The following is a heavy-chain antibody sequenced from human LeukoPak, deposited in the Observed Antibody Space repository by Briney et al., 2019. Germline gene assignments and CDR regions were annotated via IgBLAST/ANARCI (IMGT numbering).Heavy chain of an antibody. CDR3: TRDRSPWIQLALPDY. CDR1: GYTFGDYA. D-gene: IGHD5-18*01. CDR2: IRNKAYGGTT. V-gene: IGHV3-49*03. J-gene: IGHJ4*02. Sequence: GGSLRLSCTASGYTFGDYAMSWIRQAPWKGLEWVGFIRNKAYGGTTEYAASVKGRFTISRDDSKSIAYLQMNSLKTEDTAVYYCTRDRSPWIQLALPDYWGQGTLVTVSS.